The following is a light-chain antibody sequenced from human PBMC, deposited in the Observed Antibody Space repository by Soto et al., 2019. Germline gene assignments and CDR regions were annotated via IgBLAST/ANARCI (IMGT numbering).Light chain of an antibody. J-gene: IGKJ5*01. CDR2: GAS. CDR1: QSVSSSY. V-gene: IGKV3-20*01. Sequence: EIVLTQSPGTLSLSPGERATLSCRASQSVSSSYLAWYQQKPGQAPXLLIYGASSRATGIPDRFSGSGSGTEFPLTISRLEPEDSAVYYCQQYGSSQAFGQGTRLEIK. CDR3: QQYGSSQA.